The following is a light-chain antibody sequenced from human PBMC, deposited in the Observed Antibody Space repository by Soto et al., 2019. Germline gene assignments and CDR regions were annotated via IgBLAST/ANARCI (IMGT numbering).Light chain of an antibody. CDR2: DAS. CDR3: HQYDNLPYT. Sequence: DIQMTQSPSSLSASVGDRVTITCQASQDISNYLNWYQQKPGKAPKLLIYDASNLETGVPSRFSGSGSGTDFTFNISSLQPEDIATYYCHQYDNLPYTFGQGTKLEIK. CDR1: QDISNY. V-gene: IGKV1-33*01. J-gene: IGKJ2*01.